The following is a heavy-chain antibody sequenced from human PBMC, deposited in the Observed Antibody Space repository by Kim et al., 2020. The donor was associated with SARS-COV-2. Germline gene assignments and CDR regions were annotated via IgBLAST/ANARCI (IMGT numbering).Heavy chain of an antibody. Sequence: YCADAVKGRFTIYRDKSKNTRYLQMNSLRAEDTAVYYCARDPYYYYGMDVWGQGTTVTVSS. CDR3: ARDPYYYYGMDV. J-gene: IGHJ6*02. V-gene: IGHV3-66*01.